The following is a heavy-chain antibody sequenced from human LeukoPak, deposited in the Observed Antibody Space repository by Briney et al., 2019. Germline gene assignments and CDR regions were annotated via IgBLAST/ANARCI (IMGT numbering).Heavy chain of an antibody. CDR2: IYSDGNT. J-gene: IGHJ4*02. D-gene: IGHD2-15*01. CDR3: ARDVYCSAGSCSF. Sequence: GGSLRLSCAASGFTVSGNFMSWVRQAPGRGLEWVSVIYSDGNTYYADSVRGRFTVSRDNSRDTLYPQMNSLRAEDTAAYYCARDVYCSAGSCSFWGQGTLVTVSS. V-gene: IGHV3-66*02. CDR1: GFTVSGNF.